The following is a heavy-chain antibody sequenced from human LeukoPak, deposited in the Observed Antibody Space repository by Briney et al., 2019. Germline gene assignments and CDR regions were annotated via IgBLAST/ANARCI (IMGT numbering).Heavy chain of an antibody. CDR3: ARDTYTNTWYVDY. Sequence: GGSLRLSCAASGFTFSNYWMHWVRQAPGKGLVWVSRINSDGSSTNYADSVKGRLTISRDNAKNTLYLQMNSLRAEDTAVYYCARDTYTNTWYVDYWGQGTLVTVSS. D-gene: IGHD5-18*01. V-gene: IGHV3-74*01. CDR2: INSDGSST. J-gene: IGHJ4*02. CDR1: GFTFSNYW.